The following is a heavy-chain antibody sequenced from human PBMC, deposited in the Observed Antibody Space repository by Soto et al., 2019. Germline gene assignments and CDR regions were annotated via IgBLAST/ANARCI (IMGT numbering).Heavy chain of an antibody. CDR1: GGSISSYY. CDR3: ARWVTGPINWFDP. V-gene: IGHV4-59*01. CDR2: IYYSGTT. D-gene: IGHD2-21*02. J-gene: IGHJ5*02. Sequence: PSETLSLTCTVSGGSISSYYWSWIRQPPGKGLEWIGYIYYSGTTNYNPSLKSRVTISVDTSKNQFSLKLSSVTAADTAVYYCARWVTGPINWFDPWGQGTLVTVS.